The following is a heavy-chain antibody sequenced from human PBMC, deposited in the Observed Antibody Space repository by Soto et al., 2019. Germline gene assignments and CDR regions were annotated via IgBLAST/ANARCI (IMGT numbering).Heavy chain of an antibody. CDR3: ARSVGYCSSTSCYIDY. D-gene: IGHD2-2*02. J-gene: IGHJ4*02. V-gene: IGHV1-18*01. Sequence: ASVKVSCKASGYTFTSYCISWVRQAPGQGLEWMGWISAYNGNTNYAQKLQGRVTMTTDTSTSTAYMELRSLRSDDTAVYYCARSVGYCSSTSCYIDYWGQGTLVTVSS. CDR1: GYTFTSYC. CDR2: ISAYNGNT.